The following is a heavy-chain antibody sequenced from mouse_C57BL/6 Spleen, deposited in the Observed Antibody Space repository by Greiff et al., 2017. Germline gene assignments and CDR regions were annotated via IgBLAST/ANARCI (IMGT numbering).Heavy chain of an antibody. J-gene: IGHJ3*01. CDR3: ARDRDYGNP. Sequence: EVQLVESGPGLVKPSQSLSLTCSVTGYSITSGYYWNWIRQFPGNKLEWMGYISYDGSNNYNPSLKNRISITRDTSKNQFFLKLNSVTTEDTATYYCARDRDYGNPWGQGTLVTVSA. V-gene: IGHV3-6*01. CDR1: GYSITSGYY. D-gene: IGHD2-1*01. CDR2: ISYDGSN.